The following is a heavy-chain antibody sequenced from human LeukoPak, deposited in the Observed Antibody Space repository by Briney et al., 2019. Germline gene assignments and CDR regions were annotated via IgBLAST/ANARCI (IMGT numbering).Heavy chain of an antibody. CDR2: IYTGGNS. D-gene: IGHD3-22*01. J-gene: IGHJ3*02. CDR3: ARGGRGSAAVVAPRSFDI. V-gene: IGHV3-53*01. Sequence: AGGSLRLSCAASGFTVSSNYMSWVRQAPGKGLEWVSVIYTGGNSYYAGSVQGRFIISRDISKNTLYLQMNSLRAEDSALYYCARGGRGSAAVVAPRSFDIWGQGTMVTVSS. CDR1: GFTVSSNY.